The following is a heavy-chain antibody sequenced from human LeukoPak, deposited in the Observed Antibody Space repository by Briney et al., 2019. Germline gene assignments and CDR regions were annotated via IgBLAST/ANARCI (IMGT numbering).Heavy chain of an antibody. Sequence: PGGSLRLSCAASGFTFSTYGLHWVRQAPGKGLEWVAVIWFDGSNKYHADSVKDRFTISRDNSKNMVYLQMNSLRAEDTAVYYCARGRSSGWADAFDIWGHGTLVTVSS. D-gene: IGHD6-19*01. CDR3: ARGRSSGWADAFDI. J-gene: IGHJ3*02. CDR1: GFTFSTYG. V-gene: IGHV3-33*01. CDR2: IWFDGSNK.